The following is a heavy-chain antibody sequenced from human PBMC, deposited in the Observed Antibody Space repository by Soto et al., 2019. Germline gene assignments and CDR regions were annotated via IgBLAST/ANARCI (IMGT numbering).Heavy chain of an antibody. CDR1: GGTFSSYT. CDR3: ARGKRTAGFGVLF. D-gene: IGHD3-10*01. V-gene: IGHV1-69*02. Sequence: QVQLVQSGAEVKKTGSSVKVSCKASGGTFSSYTISWVRQAPGQGLEWMGRIIAILGIANYGQKFQGRVKITEDKATITAYMVLSSLRSEDTAMYYYARGKRTAGFGVLFWGQGTLVTVS. J-gene: IGHJ4*02. CDR2: IIAILGIA.